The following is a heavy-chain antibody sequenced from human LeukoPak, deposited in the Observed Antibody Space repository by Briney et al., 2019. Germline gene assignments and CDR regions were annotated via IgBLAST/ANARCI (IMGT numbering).Heavy chain of an antibody. Sequence: ASVKVSCKVSGYSLSELSTHWVRQAPGQGLEWMGGFDPGDDATIYAQKFPGRVTMTEDTSTHTAYLELSSLRSEDTAVYFCATEKDLLLDSWGQGTPVTVSS. J-gene: IGHJ5*01. CDR1: GYSLSELS. CDR2: FDPGDDAT. V-gene: IGHV1-24*01. CDR3: ATEKDLLLDS. D-gene: IGHD1-26*01.